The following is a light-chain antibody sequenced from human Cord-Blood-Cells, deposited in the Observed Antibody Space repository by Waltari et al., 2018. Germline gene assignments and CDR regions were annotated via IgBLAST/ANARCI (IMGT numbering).Light chain of an antibody. V-gene: IGKV3-20*01. CDR1: QSVSSSY. CDR2: GAS. J-gene: IGKJ1*01. CDR3: QQYGSSSWT. Sequence: EIVLTQSPGTLSLSPVERATLSCRARQSVSSSYLSWYQQKPGQAPRLLIYGASSRATGIPDRFSGSGSGTDFTLTISRLEPEDFAVYYCQQYGSSSWTFGQGTKVEIK.